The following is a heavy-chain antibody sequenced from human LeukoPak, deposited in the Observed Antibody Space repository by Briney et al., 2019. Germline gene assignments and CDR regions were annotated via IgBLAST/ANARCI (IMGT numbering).Heavy chain of an antibody. J-gene: IGHJ6*04. D-gene: IGHD3-10*01. V-gene: IGHV4-38-2*02. Sequence: SETLSLTCAVSGYSIGSGYYWGWIRQPPGKGLEWIGSIYHSGSTYYNPSLKSRVTISVDTSKNQFSLKLSSVTAADTAVYYCARDRDLSGGMDVWGKGTTVTVSS. CDR1: GYSIGSGYY. CDR2: IYHSGST. CDR3: ARDRDLSGGMDV.